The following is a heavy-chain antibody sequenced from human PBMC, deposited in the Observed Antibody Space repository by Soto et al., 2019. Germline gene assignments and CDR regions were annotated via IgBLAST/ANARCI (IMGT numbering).Heavy chain of an antibody. CDR3: ERKEKELESFFGV. CDR2: IIPIFGTA. D-gene: IGHD3-3*01. CDR1: GGTFSSYA. J-gene: IGHJ6*02. V-gene: IGHV1-69*13. Sequence: SVKVSCKASGGTFSSYAISWVRQAPGQGLEWMGGIIPIFGTASYAQKFQGRVTITADESTSTAYMELSSLRSEDTAVYYCERKEKELESFFGVWGQGTTVTVSS.